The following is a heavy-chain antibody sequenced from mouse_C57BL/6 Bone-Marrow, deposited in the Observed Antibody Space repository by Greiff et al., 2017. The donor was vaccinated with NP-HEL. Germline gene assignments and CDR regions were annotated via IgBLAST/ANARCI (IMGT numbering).Heavy chain of an antibody. CDR3: ARSGLRRRNYYAMDY. Sequence: EVQLVESVAELVRPGASVKLSCTASGFNIKNTYMHWVKQRPEQGLEWIGRIDPANGNTKYAPKFQGKATITADTSSNTAYQQLSSLTSEDTAIYYCARSGLRRRNYYAMDYWGQGTSVTVSS. CDR1: GFNIKNTY. CDR2: IDPANGNT. V-gene: IGHV14-3*01. D-gene: IGHD2-4*01. J-gene: IGHJ4*01.